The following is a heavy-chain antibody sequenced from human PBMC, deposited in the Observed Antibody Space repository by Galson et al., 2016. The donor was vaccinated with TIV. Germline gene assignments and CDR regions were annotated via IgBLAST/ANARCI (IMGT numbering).Heavy chain of an antibody. CDR3: ARERRHCGNECYLRYYYGMDV. CDR1: GFRFNFYF. CDR2: IYDDGST. D-gene: IGHD2-21*01. V-gene: IGHV3-66*02. J-gene: IGHJ6*02. Sequence: SLRLSCAASGFRFNFYFMTWVRQGPGKGLEWVALIYDDGSTIYADSVKGQFTISRDTSKNMVYLQMNSLTREDTDVNFCARERRHCGNECYLRYYYGMDVWGRGTTVTVSS.